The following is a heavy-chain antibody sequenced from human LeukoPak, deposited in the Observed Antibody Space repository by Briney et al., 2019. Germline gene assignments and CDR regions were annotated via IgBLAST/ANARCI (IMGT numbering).Heavy chain of an antibody. CDR2: IIPIFGTA. CDR1: VGTFSSYA. Sequence: SVKVSCKASVGTFSSYAISWVRHARGQGLEWVGGIIPIFGTANYAQKFQGRVTITADESTCTAYMELSSLRSEDTSVYYCAREPITMVRGVIIAFDYRGQGTLVNVSS. J-gene: IGHJ4*02. D-gene: IGHD3-10*01. V-gene: IGHV1-69*13. CDR3: AREPITMVRGVIIAFDY.